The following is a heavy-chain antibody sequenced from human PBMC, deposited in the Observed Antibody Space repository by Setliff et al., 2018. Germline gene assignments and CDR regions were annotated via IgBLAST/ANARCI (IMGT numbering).Heavy chain of an antibody. Sequence: VASVKVSCKASGYTFSTYGIAWVRQAPGQGLEWMGWISPYNGYIIYAHKFQGRVTMTTDTSTGTADMELRNLRSDDTAVYYCTRDTNIVVVPPHRTAFDIWGQGTMVTVSS. CDR3: TRDTNIVVVPPHRTAFDI. V-gene: IGHV1-18*01. J-gene: IGHJ3*02. D-gene: IGHD2-2*01. CDR2: ISPYNGYI. CDR1: GYTFSTYG.